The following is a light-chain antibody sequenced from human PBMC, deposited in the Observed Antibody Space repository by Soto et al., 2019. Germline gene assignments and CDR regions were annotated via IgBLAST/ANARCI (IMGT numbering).Light chain of an antibody. CDR2: DVS. J-gene: IGLJ1*01. CDR3: SSYTSSSTYV. Sequence: QSALTQPASVSGSPGQSITISCTGTSSDVGGYNYVSWYQQHPGKAPKLMIYDVSNRPSGVSNRFSGSKSGNTASLTISGLHAEHEADYYCSSYTSSSTYVFGTGTKLTVL. V-gene: IGLV2-14*01. CDR1: SSDVGGYNY.